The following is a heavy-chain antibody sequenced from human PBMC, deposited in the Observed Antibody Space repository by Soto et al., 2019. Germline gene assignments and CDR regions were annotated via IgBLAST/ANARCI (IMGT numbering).Heavy chain of an antibody. CDR1: GYTFTRYY. Sequence: QVQLVQSGAEVQKPGASVKISCKASGYTFTRYYMHWVRQAPGQGLEWMGTINPSGGSTLYARKFQGRVAMTRDTSTNTFYMELSSLRSEDTAVYFCARDFVAVPSALYYFEYWGPGTLVTVSS. CDR3: ARDFVAVPSALYYFEY. D-gene: IGHD2-2*01. J-gene: IGHJ4*02. CDR2: INPSGGST. V-gene: IGHV1-46*01.